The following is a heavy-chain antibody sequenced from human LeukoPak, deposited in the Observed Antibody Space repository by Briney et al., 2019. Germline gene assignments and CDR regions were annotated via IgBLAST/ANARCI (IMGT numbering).Heavy chain of an antibody. V-gene: IGHV4-34*01. CDR1: GGSFSGYY. D-gene: IGHD3-10*01. J-gene: IGHJ4*02. CDR3: ARHDRYYYGSGLFGY. CDR2: INHSGST. Sequence: SETLSLTCAVYGGSFSGYYWSWIRQPPGKGLEWIGEINHSGSTNYNPSLKSRVAISVDTSKNQFSLKLSSVTAADTAVYYCARHDRYYYGSGLFGYWGQGTLVTVSS.